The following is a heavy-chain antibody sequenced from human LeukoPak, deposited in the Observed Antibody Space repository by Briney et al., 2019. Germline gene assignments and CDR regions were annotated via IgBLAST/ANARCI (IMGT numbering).Heavy chain of an antibody. CDR2: IYYRVTS. Sequence: PSETLSITCTVSGGSLSPYYWSWIRQSPGKGLEWIGYIYYRVTSDYNPSLKSRVTMSVDMSTRQISLKLSSVTAADTAVYYCARAVGGDGSGSLWGPGTLVTVSS. D-gene: IGHD3-10*01. CDR1: GGSLSPYY. V-gene: IGHV4-59*01. J-gene: IGHJ4*02. CDR3: ARAVGGDGSGSL.